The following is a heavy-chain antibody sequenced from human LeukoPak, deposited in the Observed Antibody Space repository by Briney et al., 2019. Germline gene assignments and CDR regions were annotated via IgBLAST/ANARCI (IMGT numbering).Heavy chain of an antibody. D-gene: IGHD3-10*01. Sequence: GSLRLSCAASGFTFSNYAMHWVRQAPGKGLEWVSLISSGGTYEYYADSVKGQFTISRDNSKNTLYLQLNSLRAEDTAVYYCARDSTYYYDSGSSGPHYFDNWGQGTLVTVSS. J-gene: IGHJ4*02. V-gene: IGHV3-30*01. CDR2: ISSGGTYE. CDR3: ARDSTYYYDSGSSGPHYFDN. CDR1: GFTFSNYA.